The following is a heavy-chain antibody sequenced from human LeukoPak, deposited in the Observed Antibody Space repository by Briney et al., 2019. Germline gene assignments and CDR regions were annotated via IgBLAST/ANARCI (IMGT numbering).Heavy chain of an antibody. J-gene: IGHJ5*01. Sequence: GGSLRLSCAASGFTFSSHKINWVRRAPGKGLEWVSYISSGSSTTYYADSVKGRFTISRDNAKNSLYLQMNSLRDDDTAVYYCASGDYYDSRGHGTLVTVSS. CDR3: ASGDYYDS. D-gene: IGHD3-10*01. CDR1: GFTFSSHK. CDR2: ISSGSSTT. V-gene: IGHV3-48*02.